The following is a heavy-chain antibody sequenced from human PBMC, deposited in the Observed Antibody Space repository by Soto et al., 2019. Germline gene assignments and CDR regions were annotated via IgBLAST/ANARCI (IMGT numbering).Heavy chain of an antibody. J-gene: IGHJ6*02. Sequence: SETLSLTCTVSGGSISSSSYYWGWIRRPPGKGLEWIGSIYYSGSTYYNPSLKSRVTISVDTSKNQFSLKLSSVTAADTAVYYCARRGGSSRYYYYGMDVWGQGTTVTVSS. V-gene: IGHV4-39*01. CDR3: ARRGGSSRYYYYGMDV. CDR2: IYYSGST. CDR1: GGSISSSSYY. D-gene: IGHD1-26*01.